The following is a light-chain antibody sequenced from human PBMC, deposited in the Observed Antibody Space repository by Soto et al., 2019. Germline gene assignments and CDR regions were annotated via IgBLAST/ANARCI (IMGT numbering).Light chain of an antibody. CDR3: CSCAGGSTHYV. J-gene: IGLJ1*01. CDR2: EVS. Sequence: QSALTQPASESGSPGQSMTISCTGTSSDVGRYNLVSWYQQHPGKAPKLMIYEVSKRPSGVSDRFSGSKSGNTASLTISGLQAEDEADYYCCSCAGGSTHYVFGIGTKVTVL. CDR1: SSDVGRYNL. V-gene: IGLV2-23*02.